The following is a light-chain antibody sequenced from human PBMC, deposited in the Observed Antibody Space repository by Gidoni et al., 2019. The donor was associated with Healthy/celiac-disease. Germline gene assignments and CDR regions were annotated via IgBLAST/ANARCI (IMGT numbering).Light chain of an antibody. CDR2: GKN. Sequence: SSELTQDPAVSVALGQTVRITCQGDSLSSYYASWYQQKPGLAPVLVIYGKNNRPSGIPDRFSGSSSGNTASLTITGAQAEDEADYYCNSRDSSGNHLVFGGGTKLTVL. CDR1: SLSSYY. V-gene: IGLV3-19*01. J-gene: IGLJ2*01. CDR3: NSRDSSGNHLV.